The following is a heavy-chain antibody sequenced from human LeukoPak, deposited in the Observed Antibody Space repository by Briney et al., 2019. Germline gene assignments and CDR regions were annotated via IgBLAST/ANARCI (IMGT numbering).Heavy chain of an antibody. V-gene: IGHV3-23*01. Sequence: PGGSLRLSCAASGFTFSSYAMSWVRQAPGKGLEWVSAISGSGGSTYYADSVKGRFTISRDNSKNTLYMQMNSLRAEDTAVYYCAKAGVVLMVYASLDAFDILGQGTMVTVSS. J-gene: IGHJ3*02. CDR1: GFTFSSYA. CDR2: ISGSGGST. CDR3: AKAGVVLMVYASLDAFDI. D-gene: IGHD2-8*01.